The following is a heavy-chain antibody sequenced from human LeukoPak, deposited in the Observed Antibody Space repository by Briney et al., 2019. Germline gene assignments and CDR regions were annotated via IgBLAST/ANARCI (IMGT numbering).Heavy chain of an antibody. CDR1: GFTFSSYE. CDR3: ARDHYDSSGYYGSGDAFVI. D-gene: IGHD3-22*01. J-gene: IGHJ3*02. V-gene: IGHV3-48*03. CDR2: ISSSGSTI. Sequence: GGSLRLSCAASGFTFSSYEMNWVRQAPGKGLEWVSYISSSGSTIYYADSVKGRFTISRDNAKNSLYLQMNSLRAEDTAVYYCARDHYDSSGYYGSGDAFVIWGQGTMVTVSS.